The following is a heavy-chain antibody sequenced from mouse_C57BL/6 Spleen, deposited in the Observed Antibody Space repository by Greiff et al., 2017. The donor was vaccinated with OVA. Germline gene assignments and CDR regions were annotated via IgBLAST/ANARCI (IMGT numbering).Heavy chain of an antibody. CDR3: AREGDGRYFDV. J-gene: IGHJ1*03. Sequence: QVQLQQPGAELVKPGASVKLSCKASGYTFTSYWMHWVKQRPGRGLEWIGRIDPNSGGTKYNEKFTSKATLTVDKPSSPSYMQLSSLTSEDSAVYYCAREGDGRYFDVWGTGTTVTVSS. CDR2: IDPNSGGT. CDR1: GYTFTSYW. D-gene: IGHD3-3*01. V-gene: IGHV1-72*01.